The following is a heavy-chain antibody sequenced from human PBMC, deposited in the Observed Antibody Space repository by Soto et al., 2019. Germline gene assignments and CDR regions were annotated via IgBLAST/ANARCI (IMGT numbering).Heavy chain of an antibody. J-gene: IGHJ3*02. CDR1: VDPLTGYY. CDR2: INPNSGGT. CDR3: ARALAVPAAIWWGAHGFDI. Sequence: SVKVPCCSSVDPLTGYYIHGLRQAPGQGLEWTGWINPNSGGTNYAQKFQGWVTMTRDTSISTAYMELSSLSSDDTAVYYCARALAVPAAIWWGAHGFDIWGQGTMVTVSS. V-gene: IGHV1-2*04. D-gene: IGHD2-2*02.